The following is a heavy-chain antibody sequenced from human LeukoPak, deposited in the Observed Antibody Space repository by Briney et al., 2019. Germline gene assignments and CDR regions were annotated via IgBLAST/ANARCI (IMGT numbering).Heavy chain of an antibody. CDR2: IKQGGSEK. D-gene: IGHD1-26*01. J-gene: IGHJ3*02. CDR3: ARESGSYWETDAFDI. CDR1: GFTFSSYW. Sequence: GGSLRLSCAASGFTFSSYWMSWVRQAPGKGLEWVANIKQGGSEKYYVDSVKGRFTISRDNAKNSLYLQMNSLRAEDTAVYYCARESGSYWETDAFDIWGQGTMVTVSS. V-gene: IGHV3-7*01.